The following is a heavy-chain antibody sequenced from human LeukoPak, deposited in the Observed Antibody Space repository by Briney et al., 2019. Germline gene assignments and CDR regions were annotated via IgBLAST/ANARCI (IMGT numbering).Heavy chain of an antibody. Sequence: GGSLRLSCAASGFTFSSYSINWVRQAPGKGLEWVSSISSSSSYIYYADSVKGRFTISRDNAKNSLYLQMNSLRAEDTAVYYCAAFTRYCSGGSCLGYWGQGTLLTVSS. CDR2: ISSSSSYI. CDR1: GFTFSSYS. CDR3: AAFTRYCSGGSCLGY. J-gene: IGHJ4*02. V-gene: IGHV3-21*01. D-gene: IGHD2-15*01.